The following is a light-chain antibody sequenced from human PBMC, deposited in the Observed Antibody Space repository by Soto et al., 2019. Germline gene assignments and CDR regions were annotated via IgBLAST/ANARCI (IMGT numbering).Light chain of an antibody. CDR3: QQYNSTRT. V-gene: IGKV4-1*01. Sequence: DIVMTQSPDSLAVSLGERATINCKSSQSVLYSSNNKNHLAWYQQKPGQPPKLLIYWASTRESGVPDRFSGSGSGTDFTLTISSLQAEDVAVYYCQQYNSTRTFGQGTKVEIK. J-gene: IGKJ1*01. CDR1: QSVLYSSNNKNH. CDR2: WAS.